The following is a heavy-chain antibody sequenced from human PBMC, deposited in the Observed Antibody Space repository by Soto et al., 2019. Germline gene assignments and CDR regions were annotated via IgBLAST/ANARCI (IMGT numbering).Heavy chain of an antibody. Sequence: EVQLVXSGGGLVQPGGSLRLSCAASGFTFSSYWMSWVRQAPGKGLEWVANIKQEGSEKYYVDSVKGRXXXXXXXXXXXXXXXXXXXXXXXXXVXYCARVLTGAFDYWGQGTLXXVSX. J-gene: IGHJ4*02. D-gene: IGHD3-9*01. CDR3: ARVLTGAFDY. CDR1: GFTFSSYW. CDR2: IKQEGSEK. V-gene: IGHV3-7*01.